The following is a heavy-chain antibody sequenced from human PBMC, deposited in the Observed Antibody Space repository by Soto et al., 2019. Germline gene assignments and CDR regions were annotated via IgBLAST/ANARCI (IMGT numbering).Heavy chain of an antibody. V-gene: IGHV5-51*01. J-gene: IGHJ6*02. Sequence: GASLKISCKGSGYSFTSYWIGWVRQMPGKGLEWMGIIYPGDSDTRYSPSFQGQVTISADKAISTAYLQWSSLKASDTAMYYCARHGTVTTHYYYGMDVWGQGTTVTVSS. CDR3: ARHGTVTTHYYYGMDV. CDR2: IYPGDSDT. D-gene: IGHD4-17*01. CDR1: GYSFTSYW.